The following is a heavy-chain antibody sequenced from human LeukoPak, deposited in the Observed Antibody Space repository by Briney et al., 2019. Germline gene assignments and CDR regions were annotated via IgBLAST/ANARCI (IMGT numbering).Heavy chain of an antibody. CDR2: ILYDGSNK. CDR3: ARGITGYSSSS. CDR1: GFTFSSYA. J-gene: IGHJ5*02. Sequence: GGSLRLSCAASGFTFSSYAMHWVRQAPGKGLEWVAVILYDGSNKYYADSVKGRFTISRDNSKNTLYLQMNSLRAEDTAVYYCARGITGYSSSSWGQGTLVTVSS. V-gene: IGHV3-30-3*01. D-gene: IGHD6-13*01.